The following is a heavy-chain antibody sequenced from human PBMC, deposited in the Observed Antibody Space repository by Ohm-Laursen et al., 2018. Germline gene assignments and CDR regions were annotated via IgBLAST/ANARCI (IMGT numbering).Heavy chain of an antibody. V-gene: IGHV3-48*03. CDR3: ASRYCTGGICFPNTLDY. D-gene: IGHD2-15*01. J-gene: IGHJ4*02. Sequence: SLRLSCAAPGFTFTTHEMNWVRQAPGKGLEWLSYISSGGTTVYYADSVRGRFTTSRDSARNSLYLQMNSLRVEDTAVYYCASRYCTGGICFPNTLDYWGQGALVTVSS. CDR2: ISSGGTTV. CDR1: GFTFTTHE.